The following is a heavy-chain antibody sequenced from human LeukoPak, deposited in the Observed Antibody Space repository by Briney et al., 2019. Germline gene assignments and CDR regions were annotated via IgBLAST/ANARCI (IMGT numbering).Heavy chain of an antibody. V-gene: IGHV3-30-3*01. CDR3: ARVRIAAAGKPHGMDV. J-gene: IGHJ6*02. CDR1: GFTFSSYA. CDR2: ISYDGSNK. Sequence: PGGSLRLSCAASGFTFSSYAMHWVRQAPGKGLEWVAVISYDGSNKYYADSVKGRFTISRDNSKNTLYLQMNSLRAEDTAVYYCARVRIAAAGKPHGMDVWGQGTTVTVSS. D-gene: IGHD6-13*01.